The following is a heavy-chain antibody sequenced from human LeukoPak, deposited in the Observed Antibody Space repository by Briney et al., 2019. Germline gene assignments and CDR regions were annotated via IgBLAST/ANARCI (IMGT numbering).Heavy chain of an antibody. CDR3: ASGLLYGAFDI. J-gene: IGHJ3*02. Sequence: PSETLSLTCTVSGGSISSYYWSWIRQPPGKGLEWIGYIYTGGSTNYNPSLKSRVTISVDTSKNQVSLKLSSVTAADTAVYYCASGLLYGAFDIWGQGTMVTVSS. CDR2: IYTGGST. D-gene: IGHD2/OR15-2a*01. V-gene: IGHV4-4*09. CDR1: GGSISSYY.